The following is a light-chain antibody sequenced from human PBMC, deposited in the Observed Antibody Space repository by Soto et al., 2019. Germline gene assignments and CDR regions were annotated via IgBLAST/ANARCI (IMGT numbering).Light chain of an antibody. J-gene: IGKJ1*01. Sequence: DIQLTQSPSSLSASVGHRVTITCRSSQPIKHLNWFQQKPGKAPKLLIYAGSLLLGGVPLSVSANGSRTDFTLTISRLPHEDFATYCWQKSYSTPWTFGQGTKVDIK. V-gene: IGKV1-39*01. CDR3: QKSYSTPWT. CDR1: QPIKH. CDR2: AGS.